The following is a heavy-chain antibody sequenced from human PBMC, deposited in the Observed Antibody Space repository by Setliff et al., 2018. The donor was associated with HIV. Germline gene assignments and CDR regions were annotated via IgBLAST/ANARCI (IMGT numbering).Heavy chain of an antibody. CDR2: IYYSGST. J-gene: IGHJ5*02. CDR3: AGSIVVVTAAPLT. CDR1: GGSLSSSSYY. V-gene: IGHV4-39*01. Sequence: SETLSLTCTVSGGSLSSSSYYWGWIRQPPGKGLEWIGNIYYSGSTYYNPSLKSRVTISVDTSKNQFSLKLSSVTAADTALYYCAGSIVVVTAAPLTWGQGTLVTGSS. D-gene: IGHD2-21*02.